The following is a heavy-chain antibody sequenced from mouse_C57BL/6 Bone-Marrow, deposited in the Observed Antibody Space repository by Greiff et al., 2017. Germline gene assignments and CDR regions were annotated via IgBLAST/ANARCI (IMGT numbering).Heavy chain of an antibody. CDR3: SRSGPLGRSFDY. V-gene: IGHV1-55*01. D-gene: IGHD4-1*01. CDR1: GYTFTSYW. CDR2: IYPTSGRT. J-gene: IGHJ2*01. Sequence: QVQLQQPGAELVKPGASVKMSCKASGYTFTSYWITWVKQRPGQGLEWSGDIYPTSGRTNYTEKFKSKAILTVDTSSNPSYMQLSSRTSEDAAVFYCSRSGPLGRSFDYWGQGTTLTVSS.